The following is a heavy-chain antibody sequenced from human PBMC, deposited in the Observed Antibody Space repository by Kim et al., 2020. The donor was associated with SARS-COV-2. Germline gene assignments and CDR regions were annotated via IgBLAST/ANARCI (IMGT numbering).Heavy chain of an antibody. CDR1: GFTFSSYN. V-gene: IGHV3-21*01. CDR3: ARAALVYYDSSGYYLLDY. Sequence: GGSLRLSCAASGFTFSSYNMNWVRQAPGKGLEWVSSISSSSSYIYYADSVKGRFTISRDNAKNSLYLQMNSLRAEDTAVYYCARAALVYYDSSGYYLLDYWGQGTLVTVSS. J-gene: IGHJ4*02. CDR2: ISSSSSYI. D-gene: IGHD3-22*01.